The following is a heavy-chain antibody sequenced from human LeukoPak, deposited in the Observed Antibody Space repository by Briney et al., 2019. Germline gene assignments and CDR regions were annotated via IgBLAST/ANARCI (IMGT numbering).Heavy chain of an antibody. Sequence: GGSLRLSXAASGFTFSSYSMNWVRQAPGKGLEWVSSISSSSSYIYYADSVKGRFTISRDNAKNSLYLQMNSLRAEDTAVYCCATLAAAAGTVGAFDIWGQGTMVTVSS. J-gene: IGHJ3*02. CDR2: ISSSSSYI. D-gene: IGHD6-13*01. CDR1: GFTFSSYS. V-gene: IGHV3-21*01. CDR3: ATLAAAAGTVGAFDI.